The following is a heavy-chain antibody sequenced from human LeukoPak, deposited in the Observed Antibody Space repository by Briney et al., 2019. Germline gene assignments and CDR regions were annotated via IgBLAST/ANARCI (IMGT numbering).Heavy chain of an antibody. J-gene: IGHJ5*02. CDR2: ISYDVSNK. Sequence: PGRSLRLSCAASGFTFSSYAMHWVRQAPGKGLEWVAVISYDVSNKYYADSVKGRFTISRDNSKNTLYLQMNSLRAEDTAVYYCARDPYCSSTSCYGNWFDPWGQGTLVTVSS. V-gene: IGHV3-30*04. CDR1: GFTFSSYA. D-gene: IGHD2-2*01. CDR3: ARDPYCSSTSCYGNWFDP.